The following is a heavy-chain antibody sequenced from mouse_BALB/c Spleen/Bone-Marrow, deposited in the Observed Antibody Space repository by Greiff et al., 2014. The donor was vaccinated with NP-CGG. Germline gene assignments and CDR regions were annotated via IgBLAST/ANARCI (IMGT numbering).Heavy chain of an antibody. D-gene: IGHD1-2*01. CDR1: GFSLTNYG. J-gene: IGHJ4*01. CDR3: ARITTATGAMDY. Sequence: VMLVESGPGLVEPSQSLSITCTVSGFSLTNYGVHWVRQPPGKGLEWLGVIWYDGSTNYNSALMYRLSISKDNSKSQVFFKMNSLQTDDTAMYYCARITTATGAMDYWGQGTSVTVSS. V-gene: IGHV2-9*02. CDR2: IWYDGST.